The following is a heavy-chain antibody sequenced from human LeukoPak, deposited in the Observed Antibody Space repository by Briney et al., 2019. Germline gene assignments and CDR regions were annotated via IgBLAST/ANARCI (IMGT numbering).Heavy chain of an antibody. CDR2: VYYSGNT. CDR3: ARQGYADFSSQPFDY. D-gene: IGHD4-17*01. J-gene: IGHJ4*02. CDR1: GGSIINSGYY. V-gene: IGHV4-39*01. Sequence: SETLSLTCTVSGGSIINSGYYWGWIRQPPGKGPEWIGSVYYSGNTYYNPSLKSRVTISVDTSKNQFSLKLRSVTAADTAMYYCARQGYADFSSQPFDYWGQGTLVTVSS.